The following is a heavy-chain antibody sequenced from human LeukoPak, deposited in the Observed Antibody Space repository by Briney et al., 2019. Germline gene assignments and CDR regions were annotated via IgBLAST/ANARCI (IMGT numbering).Heavy chain of an antibody. CDR2: ITTGSSHI. CDR1: GFTFSNYN. Sequence: GGSLRLSCAGSGFTFSNYNMHWVRQAPGKGLEWVSLITTGSSHIYYADSLKGRFTISRDNAKNSLYLQMDSLRVEDTAVYFCARESSGSGGYSAFDYWGQGTLVIVSS. J-gene: IGHJ4*02. CDR3: ARESSGSGGYSAFDY. V-gene: IGHV3-21*01. D-gene: IGHD3-10*01.